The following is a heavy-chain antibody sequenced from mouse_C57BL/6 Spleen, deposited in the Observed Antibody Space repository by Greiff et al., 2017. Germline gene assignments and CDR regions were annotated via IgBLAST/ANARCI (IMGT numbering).Heavy chain of an antibody. CDR3: ARFEDGYPWFAY. CDR1: GYTFTSYW. J-gene: IGHJ3*01. D-gene: IGHD2-3*01. CDR2: IDPSDSYT. Sequence: VQLQQPGAELVKPGASVKLSCKASGYTFTSYWMQWVKQRPGQGLEWIGEIDPSDSYTNYNQKFKGKATLTVDTSSSTAYMQLSSLTSEDSAVYYCARFEDGYPWFAYWGQGTLVTVSA. V-gene: IGHV1-50*01.